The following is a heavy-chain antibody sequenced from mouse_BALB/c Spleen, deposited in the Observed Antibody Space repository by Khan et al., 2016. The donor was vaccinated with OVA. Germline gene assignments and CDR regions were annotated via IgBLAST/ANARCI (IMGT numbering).Heavy chain of an antibody. Sequence: VQLKESGPGLVKPSQSLSLTCTVTGYSITSGYAWNWIRQFPGNKLEWMGYISYSGSTNYNPSLKSRISITRDTSKNQFFLQLNSVTTEDTATYYCARKARIKYWGQGTTVTVSS. CDR2: ISYSGST. CDR3: ARKARIKY. J-gene: IGHJ2*01. D-gene: IGHD3-2*02. V-gene: IGHV3-2*02. CDR1: GYSITSGYA.